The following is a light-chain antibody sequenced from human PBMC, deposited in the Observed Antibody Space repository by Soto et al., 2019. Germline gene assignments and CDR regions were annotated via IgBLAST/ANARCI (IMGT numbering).Light chain of an antibody. V-gene: IGLV3-1*01. CDR1: KLGDKY. J-gene: IGLJ2*01. CDR3: QAWDSSTAV. Sequence: SYELTQPPSVSVSPGQTASITCSGDKLGDKYACWYQQKPGQSPVLVIYQDSKRPSGIPERFSGSNSGNTATLAISGTQAMDEADYYCQAWDSSTAVFAGGTTLTVL. CDR2: QDS.